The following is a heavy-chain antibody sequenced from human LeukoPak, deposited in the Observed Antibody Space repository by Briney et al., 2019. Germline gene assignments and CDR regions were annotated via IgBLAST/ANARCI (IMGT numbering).Heavy chain of an antibody. CDR1: NYAFTNYG. D-gene: IGHD6-19*01. J-gene: IGHJ4*02. CDR3: ASPSGSGWLYYFDY. Sequence: ASVKVSCKASNYAFTNYGFTWVRQAPGQGLEWMGWISAYNGNSNYAQKFQGRVTLTTDTSTSTAYTELRSLRSDDTAVYYCASPSGSGWLYYFDYWGQGTLVTVSS. V-gene: IGHV1-18*01. CDR2: ISAYNGNS.